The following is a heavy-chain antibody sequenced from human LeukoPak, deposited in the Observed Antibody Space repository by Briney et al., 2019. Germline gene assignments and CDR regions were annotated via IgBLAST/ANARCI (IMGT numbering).Heavy chain of an antibody. CDR2: IYHSGST. Sequence: SETLSLTCTVSGYSISSGNYWDWIRQPPGKGLEWIGSIYHSGSTNYNPSLKSRVTISVDKSKNQFSLKLSSVTAADTAVYYCAIYDYYYYYMDVWGKGTTVTVSS. J-gene: IGHJ6*03. CDR1: GYSISSGNY. D-gene: IGHD3-16*01. CDR3: AIYDYYYYYMDV. V-gene: IGHV4-38-2*02.